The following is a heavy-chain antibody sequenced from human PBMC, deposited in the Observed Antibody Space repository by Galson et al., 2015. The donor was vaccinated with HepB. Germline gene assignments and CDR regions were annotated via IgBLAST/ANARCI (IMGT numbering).Heavy chain of an antibody. Sequence: SETLSLTCAVSGGSVIGSGYCWNWVRQPPGKGLEWIGYMFYNGKTSYNPSLESRLSISLDTSKNQVSLKLSSVTAAETAMYDCANQKEGLWVYWGQGTLATVSS. J-gene: IGHJ4*02. D-gene: IGHD3-16*01. CDR1: GGSVIGSGYC. CDR3: ANQKEGLWVY. CDR2: MFYNGKT. V-gene: IGHV4-61*08.